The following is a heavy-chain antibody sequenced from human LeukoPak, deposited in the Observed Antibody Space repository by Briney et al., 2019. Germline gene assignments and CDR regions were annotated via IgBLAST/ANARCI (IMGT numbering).Heavy chain of an antibody. J-gene: IGHJ4*02. CDR1: GFTFSNFA. CDR2: IVGSSSST. V-gene: IGHV3-21*01. Sequence: GGSLRLSCAASGFTFSNFAMTWVRQAPGEGLEWVSSIVGSSSSTYYADSLKGRFTISRDNAKNSLYLQMNGLRAEDTAVYYCARIGAGSSRDYWGQGTLVTVSS. CDR3: ARIGAGSSRDY. D-gene: IGHD6-13*01.